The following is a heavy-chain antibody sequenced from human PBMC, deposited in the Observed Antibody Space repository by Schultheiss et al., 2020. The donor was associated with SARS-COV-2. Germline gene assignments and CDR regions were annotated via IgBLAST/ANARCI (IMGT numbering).Heavy chain of an antibody. CDR1: GGSISSSSYY. CDR3: AREPRYCSSTSCYLWFDP. J-gene: IGHJ5*02. Sequence: SETLSLTCTVSGGSISSSSYYWSWIRQPAGKGLEWIGRIYTSGSTNYNPSLKSRVTMSVDTSKNQFSLKLSSVTAADTAVYYCAREPRYCSSTSCYLWFDPWGQGTLVTVSS. D-gene: IGHD2-2*01. CDR2: IYTSGST. V-gene: IGHV4-61*02.